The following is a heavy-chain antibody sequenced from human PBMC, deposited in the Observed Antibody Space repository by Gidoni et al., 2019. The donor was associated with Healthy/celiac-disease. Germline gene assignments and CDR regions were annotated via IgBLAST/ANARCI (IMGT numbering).Heavy chain of an antibody. V-gene: IGHV3-30-3*01. CDR2: ISYDGSNK. D-gene: IGHD6-19*01. CDR1: GFTFSSYA. J-gene: IGHJ6*03. CDR3: ARDSVAGGYYYYYMDV. Sequence: QVQLVESGGAVVQPGRSLRLSCAASGFTFSSYAMHWVRQAPGKGLEWVAVISYDGSNKYHADSVMGRFTISRDNSKNTLYVQMNSLRAEDTAVYYCARDSVAGGYYYYYMDVWGKGTTVTVSS.